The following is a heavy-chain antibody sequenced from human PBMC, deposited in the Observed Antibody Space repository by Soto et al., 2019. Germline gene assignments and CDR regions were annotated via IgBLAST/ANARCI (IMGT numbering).Heavy chain of an antibody. D-gene: IGHD2-15*01. CDR1: GGSISSSSYY. V-gene: IGHV4-39*01. CDR2: IYYSGST. CDR3: ARHRGRVVVAATFDY. Sequence: QLQLQESGPGLVKPSETLSLTCTVSGGSISSSSYYWGWIRQPPGKGLEWIGSIYYSGSTYYNPSLRGRVPLXXYXSXXPFSLSLSSVTAADRAVYYCARHRGRVVVAATFDYWGQGTLGTVSS. J-gene: IGHJ4*02.